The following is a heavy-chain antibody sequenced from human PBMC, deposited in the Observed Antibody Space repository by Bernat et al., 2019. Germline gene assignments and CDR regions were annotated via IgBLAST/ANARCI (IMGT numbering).Heavy chain of an antibody. CDR3: AKRSQTERGERFDC. CDR2: ISGIGRNKT. Sequence: EVQLLESGGGLVQPGGSLRLSCAASGFTFSSYAMSWVRQAPGKGLEWVSAISGIGRNKTFYADSVKGRFTISRDNSKNTLYLPMNALRDDDTAVYYCAKRSQTERGERFDCWGQGTLVTVSS. V-gene: IGHV3-23*01. J-gene: IGHJ4*02. D-gene: IGHD1-1*01. CDR1: GFTFSSYA.